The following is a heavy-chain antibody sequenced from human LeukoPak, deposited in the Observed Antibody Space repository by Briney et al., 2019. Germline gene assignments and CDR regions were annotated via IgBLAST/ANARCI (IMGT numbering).Heavy chain of an antibody. CDR3: ARVAVSAREYFDY. Sequence: SETLSLTCTVSGGSIDTKYWSWIRQPAGKGLEWIGHIYTSGSTNYNPSLKSRITMSVDTSKNQFSLRLSSVTAADTAVYYCARVAVSAREYFDYWGQGTLVTVSS. J-gene: IGHJ4*02. D-gene: IGHD2-21*02. CDR1: GGSIDTKY. V-gene: IGHV4-4*07. CDR2: IYTSGST.